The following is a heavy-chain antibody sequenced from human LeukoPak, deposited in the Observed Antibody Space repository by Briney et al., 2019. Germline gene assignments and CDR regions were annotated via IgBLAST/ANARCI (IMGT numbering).Heavy chain of an antibody. CDR2: ISGSGGST. D-gene: IGHD2-15*01. J-gene: IGHJ4*02. V-gene: IGHV3-23*01. CDR3: AREGGYPQLLPFDY. CDR1: GFTFSSYA. Sequence: GGSLRLSCAASGFTFSSYAMSWVRQAPGKGLEWVSAISGSGGSTYYADSVKGRFTISRDNAKNSLYLQMNSLRAEDTAMYYCAREGGYPQLLPFDYWGQGTLVTVSS.